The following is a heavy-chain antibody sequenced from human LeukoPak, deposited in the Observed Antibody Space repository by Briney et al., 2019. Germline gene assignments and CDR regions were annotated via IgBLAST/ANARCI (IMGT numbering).Heavy chain of an antibody. CDR1: GSTFSSYA. D-gene: IGHD6-13*01. J-gene: IGHJ4*02. Sequence: GGSLRLSCAASGSTFSSYAMHWVRQAPGKGLEWVAVISYDGSNKYYADSVKGRFTISRDNSKNTLYLQMNSLRAEDTAVYYCAREGQQLVFDYWGQGTLVTVSS. CDR3: AREGQQLVFDY. CDR2: ISYDGSNK. V-gene: IGHV3-30*04.